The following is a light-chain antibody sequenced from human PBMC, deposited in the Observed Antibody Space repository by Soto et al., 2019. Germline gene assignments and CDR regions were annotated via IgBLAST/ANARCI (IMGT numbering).Light chain of an antibody. V-gene: IGKV1-27*01. CDR3: QKYNSAPLT. CDR1: QGISSY. Sequence: DIPMTQSPSSLSASVGDRVTITCRASQGISSYLAWYQQSPGKVPKLLIYAASTLQSGVPSRFSGSGSGTDFTLTISSLQPEDVATYYCQKYNSAPLTFGGGTKVEIK. J-gene: IGKJ4*01. CDR2: AAS.